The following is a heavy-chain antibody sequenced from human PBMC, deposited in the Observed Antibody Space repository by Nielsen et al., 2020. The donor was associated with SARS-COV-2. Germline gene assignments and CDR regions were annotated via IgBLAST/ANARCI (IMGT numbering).Heavy chain of an antibody. CDR1: GGSISSGGYY. J-gene: IGHJ6*03. CDR3: ARAAGYYYYYTDV. Sequence: SETLSLTCTVSGGSISSGGYYWSWIRQHPGKGLEWIGYIYYSGSTYYNPSLKSRVTISVDTSKNQFSLKLSSVTAADTAVYYCARAAGYYYYYTDVWGKGTTVTVSS. D-gene: IGHD3-10*01. V-gene: IGHV4-31*03. CDR2: IYYSGST.